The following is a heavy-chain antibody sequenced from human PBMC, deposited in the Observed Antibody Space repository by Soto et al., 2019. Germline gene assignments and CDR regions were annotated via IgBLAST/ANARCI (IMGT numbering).Heavy chain of an antibody. Sequence: GGSLRLSCAASGFTFSSYEMNWVRQAPGKGLEWVSYISSSGSTIYYADSVKGRFTISRDNAKNSLYLQMNSLRAEDTAVYYCAREAEIAGERAFDIWGQGTMVTVSS. D-gene: IGHD7-27*01. V-gene: IGHV3-48*03. CDR2: ISSSGSTI. J-gene: IGHJ3*02. CDR1: GFTFSSYE. CDR3: AREAEIAGERAFDI.